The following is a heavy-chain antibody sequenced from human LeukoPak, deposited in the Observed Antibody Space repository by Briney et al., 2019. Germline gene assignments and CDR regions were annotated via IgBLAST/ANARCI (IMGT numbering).Heavy chain of an antibody. CDR3: AKDSIAQWLAPYYFDY. V-gene: IGHV3-23*01. CDR1: GFTFSSYG. D-gene: IGHD6-19*01. CDR2: ISGSGGST. J-gene: IGHJ4*02. Sequence: PGGSLRLSCAASGFTFSSYGMSWVRQAPGKGLEWVSAISGSGGSTYYADSVKGRFTISRDNSKNTLYLQMNSLRAEDTAVYYCAKDSIAQWLAPYYFDYWGQGTLVTVSS.